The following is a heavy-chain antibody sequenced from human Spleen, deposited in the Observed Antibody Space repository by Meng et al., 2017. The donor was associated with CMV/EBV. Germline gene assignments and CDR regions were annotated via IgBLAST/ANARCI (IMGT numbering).Heavy chain of an antibody. V-gene: IGHV5-51*01. J-gene: IGHJ6*02. Sequence: GESLKISCKASGYSFTNYWIGWVRQMPGKGLEWMGIIYPDDSDTRYSASFQGQVTISADRSIRTAYLKWSSVKASDTAMYYCARLGHCSSTSCRGGGLDVWGQGITVTVSS. CDR2: IYPDDSDT. CDR3: ARLGHCSSTSCRGGGLDV. D-gene: IGHD2-2*01. CDR1: GYSFTNYW.